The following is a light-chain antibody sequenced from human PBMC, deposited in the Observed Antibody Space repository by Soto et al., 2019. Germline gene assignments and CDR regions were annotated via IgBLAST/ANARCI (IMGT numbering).Light chain of an antibody. CDR2: EVT. CDR1: SSDVGSYNI. J-gene: IGLJ2*01. V-gene: IGLV2-23*02. Sequence: QSALTQPASVSGSPGQSITISCTGTSSDVGSYNIVSWYQQHPGKAPKLMIQEVTKRTSGVSNRFSGSKSGNTASLTISGLQAEDEADYYCSSYAATSTFVVFGGGTKLTVL. CDR3: SSYAATSTFVV.